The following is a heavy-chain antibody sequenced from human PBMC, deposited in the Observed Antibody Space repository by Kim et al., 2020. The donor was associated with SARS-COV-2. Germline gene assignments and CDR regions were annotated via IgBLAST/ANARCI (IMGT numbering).Heavy chain of an antibody. J-gene: IGHJ5*02. Sequence: ASVKVSCKVSGYTLTELSMHWVRQAPGKGLEWMGGFDPEDGETIYAQKFQGRVTMTEDTSTDTAYMELSSLRSEDTAVYYCATVTYDFRWFDPWGQGTLVTVSS. V-gene: IGHV1-24*01. CDR2: FDPEDGET. CDR1: GYTLTELS. D-gene: IGHD3-3*01. CDR3: ATVTYDFRWFDP.